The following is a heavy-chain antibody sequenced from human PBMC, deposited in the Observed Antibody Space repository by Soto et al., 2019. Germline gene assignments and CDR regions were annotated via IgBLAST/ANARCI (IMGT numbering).Heavy chain of an antibody. V-gene: IGHV4-34*01. J-gene: IGHJ6*02. CDR1: GGSFSGYY. CDR2: INHSGST. CDR3: ARGAAYDMTTVVISRQSGYYYYGMDV. Sequence: SETLSLTCAVYGGSFSGYYWSWIRQPPGKGLEWIGEINHSGSTNYNPSLKSRVTISVDTSKNQFSLKLSSVTAADTAVYYCARGAAYDMTTVVISRQSGYYYYGMDVWGQGTTVTVSS. D-gene: IGHD4-17*01.